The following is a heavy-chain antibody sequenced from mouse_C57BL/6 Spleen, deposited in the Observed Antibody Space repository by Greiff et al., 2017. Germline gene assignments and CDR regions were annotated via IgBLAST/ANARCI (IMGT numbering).Heavy chain of an antibody. V-gene: IGHV2-3*01. CDR2: IWGDEST. CDR1: GFSLTSYG. J-gene: IGHJ3*01. CDR3: CKRTGTAGFSY. Sequence: VKLVESGPGLVAPSQSLSITCTVSGFSLTSYGVSWVRQPPGKGLEWLGVIWGDESTNYHSAHIYRLSISKDNSKSQVFLIQNRLQTDDTATYYCCKRTGTAGFSYWGKGPLVTVAA. D-gene: IGHD4-1*01.